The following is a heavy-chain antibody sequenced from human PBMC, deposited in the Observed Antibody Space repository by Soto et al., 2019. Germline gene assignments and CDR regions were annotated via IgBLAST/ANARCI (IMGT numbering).Heavy chain of an antibody. Sequence: PGWSLRLSCASSVFAFISYAMSWVRQAPGKGLEWVSAISGSGGSTYYADSVKGRFTISRDNSKNTLYLQMNSLRAEDTAVYYCASKSSGWYGGLDYWGQGTLVTVSS. CDR3: ASKSSGWYGGLDY. CDR2: ISGSGGST. D-gene: IGHD6-19*01. J-gene: IGHJ4*02. V-gene: IGHV3-23*01. CDR1: VFAFISYA.